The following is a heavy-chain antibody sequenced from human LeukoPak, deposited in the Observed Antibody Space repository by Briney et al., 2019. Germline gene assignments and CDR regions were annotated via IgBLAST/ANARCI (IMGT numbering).Heavy chain of an antibody. V-gene: IGHV3-33*01. D-gene: IGHD3-3*01. CDR1: GFTFSSYG. J-gene: IGHJ4*02. CDR2: IWYDGSNK. Sequence: GGSLRLSCAASGFTFSSYGMHWVGQAPGKGLEGVAVIWYDGSNKYYADSVKGRFTISRDNSKNTLYLQMNSLRAEDTAVYYCARDGGSYYGDFDYWGQGTLVTVSS. CDR3: ARDGGSYYGDFDY.